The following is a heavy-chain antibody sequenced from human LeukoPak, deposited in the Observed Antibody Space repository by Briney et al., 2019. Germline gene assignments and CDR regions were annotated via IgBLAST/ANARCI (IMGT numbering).Heavy chain of an antibody. V-gene: IGHV4-59*08. J-gene: IGHJ4*02. CDR2: FYYRGST. CDR3: ARHTHCSGGSCYRGSDFDY. Sequence: SETLSLTCTVSGGSISSYYWSWTRRPPGRARGGIGHFYYRGSTNYNPSLKSRVTISVDTSKNQFSLKLSSVTAADTAVYYCARHTHCSGGSCYRGSDFDYWGQGTLVTVSS. CDR1: GGSISSYY. D-gene: IGHD2-15*01.